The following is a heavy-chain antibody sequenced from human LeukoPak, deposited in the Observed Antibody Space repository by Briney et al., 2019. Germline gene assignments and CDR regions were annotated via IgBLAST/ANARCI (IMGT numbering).Heavy chain of an antibody. D-gene: IGHD1-26*01. J-gene: IGHJ4*02. V-gene: IGHV3-66*01. CDR1: GFTVSSTY. CDR2: IYSGGST. CDR3: AYLSSLYSGGPPWDY. Sequence: GGSLRLSCAASGFTVSSTYMSWVRQAPGKGLEWVSVIYSGGSTNYAGSVKGRFTISRDNSKNTLYLQMNSLRAEDTAVYYCAYLSSLYSGGPPWDYWGQGTLVTVSS.